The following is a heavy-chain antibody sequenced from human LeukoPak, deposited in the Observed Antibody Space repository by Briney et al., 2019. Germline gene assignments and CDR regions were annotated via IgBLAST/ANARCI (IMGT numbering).Heavy chain of an antibody. J-gene: IGHJ4*02. CDR1: GFTFSSYE. D-gene: IGHD6-19*01. CDR3: AREGVAGTTFDY. CDR2: ISSSGSTI. V-gene: IGHV3-48*03. Sequence: GGSLRLSCAASGFTFSSYELNWVRQAPGKGLEWVSYISSSGSTIYYADSVKGRFTISRDNAKNSLYLQMNSLRAEDTAVYYCAREGVAGTTFDYWGQGTLVTVSS.